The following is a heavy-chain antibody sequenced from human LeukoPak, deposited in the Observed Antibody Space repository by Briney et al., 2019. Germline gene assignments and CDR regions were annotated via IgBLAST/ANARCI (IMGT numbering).Heavy chain of an antibody. J-gene: IGHJ4*02. V-gene: IGHV1-2*02. Sequence: ASVKVSCKASGYTFTGYYMHWVRQAPGQGLEWMGWINPNSGGTDYAQKFQGRVTMTRDTSISTTYMELSRLRSDDTAAYYCARAEALSDNSGYYEDYWGQGTLVTVSS. D-gene: IGHD3-22*01. CDR2: INPNSGGT. CDR3: ARAEALSDNSGYYEDY. CDR1: GYTFTGYY.